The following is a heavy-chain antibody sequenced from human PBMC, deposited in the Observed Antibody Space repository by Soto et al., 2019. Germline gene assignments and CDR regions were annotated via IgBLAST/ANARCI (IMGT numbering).Heavy chain of an antibody. CDR3: ARAYYDFWSGLVWFDP. CDR1: GFTFSSYW. Sequence: GGSLRLSCAASGFTFSSYWMSWVRQAPGEGLEWVANIKQDGSEKYYVDSVKGRFTISRDNAKNSLYLQMNSLRAEDTAVYYCARAYYDFWSGLVWFDPWGQGTLVTVSS. D-gene: IGHD3-3*01. J-gene: IGHJ5*02. V-gene: IGHV3-7*01. CDR2: IKQDGSEK.